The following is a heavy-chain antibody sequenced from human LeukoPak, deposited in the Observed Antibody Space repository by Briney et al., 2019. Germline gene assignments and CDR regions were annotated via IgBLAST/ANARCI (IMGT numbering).Heavy chain of an antibody. CDR1: GYTFTSYA. Sequence: ASVSVSCEASGYTFTSYAMKWVRQAPGQGREWMRWINTNTGNPTYAQGFTGRFVFSLDPSVSTAYLQISSLKAEDTAVYYCAREKRYNWFDLWGQGTLVTVSS. CDR2: INTNTGNP. V-gene: IGHV7-4-1*02. CDR3: AREKRYNWFDL. J-gene: IGHJ5*02.